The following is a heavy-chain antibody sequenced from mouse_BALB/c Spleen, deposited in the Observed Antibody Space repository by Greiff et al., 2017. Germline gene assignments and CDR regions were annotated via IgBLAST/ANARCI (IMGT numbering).Heavy chain of an antibody. CDR3: ALYYGSTMDY. J-gene: IGHJ4*01. D-gene: IGHD1-1*01. CDR1: GFTFTSYT. CDR2: INPSSGNT. Sequence: QVQLLQSGAELVRPGASVKMSCKASGFTFTSYTMHWVKQRPGQGLEWIGYINPSSGNTNYNQKFKDKATLTEDKSTSTSYMQLSSLTSEDSAVYCCALYYGSTMDYWGQGTSVTVSS. V-gene: IGHV1-4*01.